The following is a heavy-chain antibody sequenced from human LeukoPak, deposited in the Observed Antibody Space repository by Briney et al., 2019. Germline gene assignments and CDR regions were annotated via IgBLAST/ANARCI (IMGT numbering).Heavy chain of an antibody. CDR2: IYYSGST. D-gene: IGHD2-2*01. Sequence: PSETLSLTCSVSGGSISSYFWSWVRQPPGKGLEWIGYIYYSGSTNYNPSLKSRVTISVDTSKNQFSLKLSSVTAADTAVYYCARVGMTRYCSSTSCYVWFDPWGQGTLVTVSS. CDR3: ARVGMTRYCSSTSCYVWFDP. CDR1: GGSISSYF. J-gene: IGHJ5*02. V-gene: IGHV4-59*01.